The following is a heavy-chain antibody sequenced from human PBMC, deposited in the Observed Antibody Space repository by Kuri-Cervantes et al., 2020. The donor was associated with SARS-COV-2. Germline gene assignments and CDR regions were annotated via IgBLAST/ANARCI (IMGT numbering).Heavy chain of an antibody. J-gene: IGHJ4*02. D-gene: IGHD1-1*01. CDR1: GIISNKYW. V-gene: IGHV3-74*01. Sequence: GESLKISCAASGIISNKYWMHWVRQGPGKGLVWVSRINPDGSYTNNADSVKGRFTLSRDNAKNMLFLQMNSLRAEDTAVYYCVRDGDHWNFDYWGQGTLVTVSS. CDR3: VRDGDHWNFDY. CDR2: INPDGSYT.